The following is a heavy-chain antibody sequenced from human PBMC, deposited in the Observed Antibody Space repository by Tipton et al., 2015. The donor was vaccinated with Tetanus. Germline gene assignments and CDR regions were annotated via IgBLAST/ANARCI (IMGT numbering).Heavy chain of an antibody. CDR3: ARDGGSYYTDC. Sequence: QLVQSGAEVKRPGSSVKVSCKTSGGSFSTYITSWVRQAPGQGLEWMGMIIPSGGTTRHAQKFQGRVTMTRDTSTSTVYMELSSLRSEDTAVYYCARDGGSYYTDCWGQGTLVTVSS. CDR2: IIPSGGTT. V-gene: IGHV1-46*01. J-gene: IGHJ4*02. CDR1: GGSFSTYI. D-gene: IGHD1-26*01.